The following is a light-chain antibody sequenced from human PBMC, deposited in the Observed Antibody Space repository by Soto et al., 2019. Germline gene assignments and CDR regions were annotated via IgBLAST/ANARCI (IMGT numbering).Light chain of an antibody. J-gene: IGLJ3*02. V-gene: IGLV2-14*03. CDR2: DVT. Sequence: QSVLTQPASASGSPGQSITISCTGTSSDVGGYDHVSWYQQHPGKAPKLIIYDVTVRPSGISPRFSGSKSDNTASLAVSGLQPEDEADYYCSSYTNKDTLLFGGGTKLTVL. CDR3: SSYTNKDTLL. CDR1: SSDVGGYDH.